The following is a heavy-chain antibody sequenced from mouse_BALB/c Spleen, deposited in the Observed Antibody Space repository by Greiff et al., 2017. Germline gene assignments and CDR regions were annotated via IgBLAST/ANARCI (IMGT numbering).Heavy chain of an antibody. CDR1: GFTFSSYA. Sequence: EVQLVESGGGLVKPGGSLKLSCAASGFTFSSYAMSWVRQTPEKRLEWVASISSGGSTYYPDSVKGRFTISRDNARNILYLQMSSLRSEDTAMYYCARGCDYYGSSSYYFDYWGQGTTLTVSS. J-gene: IGHJ2*01. V-gene: IGHV5-6-5*01. CDR3: ARGCDYYGSSSYYFDY. CDR2: ISSGGST. D-gene: IGHD1-1*01.